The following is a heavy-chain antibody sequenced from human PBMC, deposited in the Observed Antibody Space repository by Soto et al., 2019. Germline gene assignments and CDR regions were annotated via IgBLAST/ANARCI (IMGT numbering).Heavy chain of an antibody. CDR3: ARVVEGHTATYYFDY. CDR1: GYTFTGYY. CDR2: INPNSGGT. D-gene: IGHD2-2*02. Sequence: GASVKVSCKASGYTFTGYYMHWVRQAPGQGLEWMGWINPNSGGTNYAQKLQGWVTMTRDMSISTAYMELSRLRSDDTAVYYCARVVEGHTATYYFDYWGQGTLVTVSS. V-gene: IGHV1-2*04. J-gene: IGHJ4*02.